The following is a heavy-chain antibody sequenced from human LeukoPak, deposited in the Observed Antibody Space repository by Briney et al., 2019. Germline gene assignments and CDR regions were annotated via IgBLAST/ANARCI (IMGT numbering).Heavy chain of an antibody. CDR1: GFTLDDYG. D-gene: IGHD2-15*01. Sequence: GGSLRLSCAASGFTLDDYGMNWVRQTPGKGLEWVSGITWNGGSTGYVDSVKGRFTISRDNAKNSLFLHMNSLRVEDTALYYCARDRVVVATTTPPYWYFDLWGRGTRVTVSS. V-gene: IGHV3-20*04. J-gene: IGHJ2*01. CDR2: ITWNGGST. CDR3: ARDRVVVATTTPPYWYFDL.